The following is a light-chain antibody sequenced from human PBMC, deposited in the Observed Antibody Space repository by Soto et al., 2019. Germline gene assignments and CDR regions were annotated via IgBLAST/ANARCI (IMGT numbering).Light chain of an antibody. Sequence: EIVMTQSPATLSVSPGESATLSCRASQTVSSTYLAWYQQTPGQAPRLLIYGASSRATGIPDRFSGTVSGTDFTLTISRLEPEDFAVYYCQQYGSSPITFGQGTRLEIK. CDR3: QQYGSSPIT. V-gene: IGKV3-20*01. J-gene: IGKJ5*01. CDR2: GAS. CDR1: QTVSSTY.